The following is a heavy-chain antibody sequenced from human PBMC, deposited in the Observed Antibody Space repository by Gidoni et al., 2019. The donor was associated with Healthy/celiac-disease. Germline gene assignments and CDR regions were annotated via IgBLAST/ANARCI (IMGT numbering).Heavy chain of an antibody. CDR3: AREWVVATYLDY. CDR1: GYTFTGYY. Sequence: QLVQSGAQVKKPGASVKVSCKASGYTFTGYYMHWVRQAPGQGLEWMGRINPNRGGTNYAQKFQGRVTMTRDTSISTAYMELSRLRSDDTAVYYCAREWVVATYLDYWGQGTLVNVSS. D-gene: IGHD5-12*01. J-gene: IGHJ4*02. CDR2: INPNRGGT. V-gene: IGHV1-2*06.